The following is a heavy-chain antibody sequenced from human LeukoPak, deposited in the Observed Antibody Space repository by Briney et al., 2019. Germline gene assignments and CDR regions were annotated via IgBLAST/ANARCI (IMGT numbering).Heavy chain of an antibody. D-gene: IGHD3-16*01. Sequence: SETLSLTCTVSGGSISSSSYYWGWIRQAPGKGREWIGSIYYSGSTYYNPSLKSRVTISVDTSKNQFSLKLSSVTAADTAVYYCAGGRRRDWFDPWGQGTLVTVSS. CDR3: AGGRRRDWFDP. V-gene: IGHV4-39*01. CDR1: GGSISSSSYY. CDR2: IYYSGST. J-gene: IGHJ5*02.